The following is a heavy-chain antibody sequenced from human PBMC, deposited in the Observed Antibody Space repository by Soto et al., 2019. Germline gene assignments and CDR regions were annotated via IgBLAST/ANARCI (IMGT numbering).Heavy chain of an antibody. CDR2: IYYSGST. Sequence: SETLSLTCTVSGGSISSGDYYWSWIRQPPGKGLEWIGYIYYSGSTYSNPSLKSRVTISVDTSKNQFSLKLSSVTAADTAVYYCARLAGNNWFAPWGQGTLVTVSS. D-gene: IGHD6-19*01. CDR3: ARLAGNNWFAP. J-gene: IGHJ5*02. CDR1: GGSISSGDYY. V-gene: IGHV4-30-4*01.